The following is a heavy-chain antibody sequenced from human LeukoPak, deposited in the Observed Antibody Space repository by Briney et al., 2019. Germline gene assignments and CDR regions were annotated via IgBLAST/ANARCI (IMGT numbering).Heavy chain of an antibody. J-gene: IGHJ5*02. CDR2: IFHSGNT. CDR3: ARQKGCGGDCYSGDWLDP. D-gene: IGHD2-21*01. CDR1: GYSISSGYY. V-gene: IGHV4-38-2*01. Sequence: SETLSLTCAVSGYSISSGYYWGWIRQPPGKGLEWIGSIFHSGNTYYNPSLKSRVTISVDTSKNQFSLKLSSVTAADTAVYYCARQKGCGGDCYSGDWLDPWGQGTLVTVSS.